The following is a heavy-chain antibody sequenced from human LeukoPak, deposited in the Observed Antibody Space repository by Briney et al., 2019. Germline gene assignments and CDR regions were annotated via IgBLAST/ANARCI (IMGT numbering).Heavy chain of an antibody. D-gene: IGHD3-10*01. CDR3: AKEWDGSGSYYTYFDY. Sequence: GGSLRLSCAASGFTFSSDAMSGVRQAPGKGREWVSAMSGSGGSTYYADSVKGRFTISRDNSKNALYLQMNSVRAEDTAVYYCAKEWDGSGSYYTYFDYWGQGTLDTVSS. CDR1: GFTFSSDA. V-gene: IGHV3-23*01. J-gene: IGHJ4*02. CDR2: MSGSGGST.